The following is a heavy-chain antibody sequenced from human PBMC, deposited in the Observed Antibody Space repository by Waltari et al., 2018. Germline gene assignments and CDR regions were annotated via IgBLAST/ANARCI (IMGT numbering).Heavy chain of an antibody. CDR2: IYTDGRT. Sequence: EVKLVESGGGLIQPGGSLRLSCAAVGFTLTDNYMSWVRQAPGKGLEWVSVIYTDGRTYYADSVKGRFTVSRDDSKNTLYLQMNSLRAEDTAMYYCARDGFPDDYGDYLGYWGQGTLVTVSS. D-gene: IGHD4-17*01. J-gene: IGHJ4*02. CDR1: GFTLTDNY. CDR3: ARDGFPDDYGDYLGY. V-gene: IGHV3-53*01.